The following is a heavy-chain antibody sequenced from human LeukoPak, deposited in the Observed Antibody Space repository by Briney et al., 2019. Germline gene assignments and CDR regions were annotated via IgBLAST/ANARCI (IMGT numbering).Heavy chain of an antibody. CDR2: TSYSGST. V-gene: IGHV4-59*08. CDR3: ARTVSGVYYGMDV. J-gene: IGHJ6*02. D-gene: IGHD1-26*01. CDR1: GGSINNSY. Sequence: PSETLSLTCTVSGGSINNSYWSWVRQPPGKGLEWIGYTSYSGSTNYNPSLKSRVTMSVDTSTDQFSLRLISVTAADTAVYYCARTVSGVYYGMDVWGQGTTVTVSS.